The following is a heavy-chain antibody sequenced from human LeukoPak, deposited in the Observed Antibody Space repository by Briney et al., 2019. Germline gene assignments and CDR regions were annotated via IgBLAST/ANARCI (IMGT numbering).Heavy chain of an antibody. V-gene: IGHV4-59*01. CDR1: GGSISSYY. Sequence: SETLPLTCTVSGGSISSYYWSWIRQPPGKGLEWIGYIYYSGSTNYNPSLKSRVTISVDTSKNQFSLKLSSVTAADTAVYYCARESSSWYPHFDHWGQGTLVTVSS. CDR2: IYYSGST. J-gene: IGHJ4*02. D-gene: IGHD6-13*01. CDR3: ARESSSWYPHFDH.